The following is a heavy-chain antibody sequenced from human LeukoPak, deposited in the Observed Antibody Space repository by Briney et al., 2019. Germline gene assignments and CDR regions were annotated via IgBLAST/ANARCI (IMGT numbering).Heavy chain of an antibody. CDR3: GTEITMIVVVPRGAFDI. D-gene: IGHD3-22*01. CDR2: ISGSGDST. CDR1: GFTFTSYA. J-gene: IGHJ3*02. Sequence: GGSLRLSCAASGFTFTSYAISWVRQAPGKGLEWVSTISGSGDSTYYADSVKGRFAISRDNSKNTLYLQMNNLRVEDSAVYYCGTEITMIVVVPRGAFDIWGQGTMVTVSS. V-gene: IGHV3-23*01.